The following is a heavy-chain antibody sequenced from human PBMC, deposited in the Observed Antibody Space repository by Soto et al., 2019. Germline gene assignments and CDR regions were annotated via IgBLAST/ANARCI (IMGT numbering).Heavy chain of an antibody. V-gene: IGHV3-11*01. CDR1: GFIFDDYY. Sequence: QVQLVESGGDLVKPGGSLRLSCAASGFIFDDYYMTWIRQAPGKGLEWISYISASSATIYYADSVKGRFTVARDSAKKSLYLQMNTLRVEDSALYYCARGSGPGIAAAEYFFDSWGQGTLVTVSA. CDR3: ARGSGPGIAAAEYFFDS. J-gene: IGHJ4*02. CDR2: ISASSATI. D-gene: IGHD6-13*01.